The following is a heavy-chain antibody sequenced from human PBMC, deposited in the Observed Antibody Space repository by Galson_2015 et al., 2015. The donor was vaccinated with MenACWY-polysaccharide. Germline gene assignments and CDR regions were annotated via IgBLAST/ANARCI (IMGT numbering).Heavy chain of an antibody. CDR3: ARGHYGLDV. Sequence: SLRLPCAASGSTLSSYWMSWVRQAPGKGLEWVAHIKRDESEKYYVDSVKGRFAISRDNSKNSLYLQMNSLRAEDTAVYSCARGHYGLDVWGQGTTVLVSS. V-gene: IGHV3-7*03. J-gene: IGHJ6*02. CDR2: IKRDESEK. CDR1: GSTLSSYW.